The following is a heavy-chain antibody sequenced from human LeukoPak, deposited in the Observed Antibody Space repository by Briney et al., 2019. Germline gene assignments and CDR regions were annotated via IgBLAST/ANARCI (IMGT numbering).Heavy chain of an antibody. CDR1: GFNFSNYG. V-gene: IGHV3-33*01. J-gene: IGHJ4*02. D-gene: IGHD3-10*01. Sequence: GGSLRLSGAASGFNFSNYGMHWVRQAPGKGLEWVAITYYDGSNQYYADSVRGRFTISRDNSKTILYLQMNSLRAEDTAVYYCARDGSGNFDYWGQGILVTVSS. CDR2: TYYDGSNQ. CDR3: ARDGSGNFDY.